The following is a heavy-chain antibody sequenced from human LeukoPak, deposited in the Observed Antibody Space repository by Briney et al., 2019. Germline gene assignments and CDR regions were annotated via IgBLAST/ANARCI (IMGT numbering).Heavy chain of an antibody. J-gene: IGHJ4*02. CDR3: VSPRGFSYGYFDY. V-gene: IGHV4-39*01. CDR1: GGSISSSSAY. CDR2: IYYSKNT. Sequence: SETLSLTCTVSGGSISSSSAYWGWIRQPPGKGLEWIGSIYYSKNTYYNPSLKSRVTISADTSKNQFSLTLGSVSATDTAVYHCVSPRGFSYGYFDYWGQGTLVTVSS. D-gene: IGHD5-18*01.